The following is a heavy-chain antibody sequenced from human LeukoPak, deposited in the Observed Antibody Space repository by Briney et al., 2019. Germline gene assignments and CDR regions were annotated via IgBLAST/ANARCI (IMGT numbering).Heavy chain of an antibody. V-gene: IGHV3-23*01. Sequence: PGGSLRLSCAASGFTFSSYWMSWVRQAPGKGLEWVSAISGSGGSTYYADSVKGRFTISRDNSKNTLYLQMNSLRAEDTAVYYCAKASTPSYYYYYMDVWGKGTTVTVSS. CDR3: AKASTPSYYYYYMDV. CDR2: ISGSGGST. J-gene: IGHJ6*03. CDR1: GFTFSSYW.